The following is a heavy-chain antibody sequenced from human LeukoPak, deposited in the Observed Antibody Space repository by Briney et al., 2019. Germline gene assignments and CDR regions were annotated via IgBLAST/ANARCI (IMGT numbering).Heavy chain of an antibody. CDR3: ARDPSEASHPYYFDY. CDR1: GFTFSTYT. J-gene: IGHJ4*01. V-gene: IGHV3-21*03. CDR2: ISSSGTYI. Sequence: GGSLGLSCAASGFTFSTYTMNWVRQAPGKGLEWVSSISSSGTYIYYTDSVKGRFTISRDNAKNSLYLQMNSLRDEDTALYYCARDPSEASHPYYFDYWGQGTLVTVSS.